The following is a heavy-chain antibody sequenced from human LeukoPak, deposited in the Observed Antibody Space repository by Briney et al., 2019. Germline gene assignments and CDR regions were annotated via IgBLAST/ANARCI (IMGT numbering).Heavy chain of an antibody. J-gene: IGHJ5*02. D-gene: IGHD2-2*01. CDR1: GYTFTSYA. Sequence: ASVKVSCKASGYTFTSYAMNWVRQAPGQGLEWMGWTDPNSGGTNSAQQFQGRVSMTRDTSISTAYMDLNRLRSDDTAVYYCARGKGFVAVPAASWFDPWGQGTLVTVSS. CDR2: TDPNSGGT. CDR3: ARGKGFVAVPAASWFDP. V-gene: IGHV1-2*02.